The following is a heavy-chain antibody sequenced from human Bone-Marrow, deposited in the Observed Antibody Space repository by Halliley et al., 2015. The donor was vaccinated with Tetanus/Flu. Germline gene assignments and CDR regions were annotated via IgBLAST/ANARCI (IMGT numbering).Heavy chain of an antibody. D-gene: IGHD2-21*01. CDR3: AKRSYFTYYGLDG. CDR2: ISGDGTST. V-gene: IGHV3-43*02. Sequence: QWVSLISGDGTSTYYADPVKGRFTLSRDNSKNSVYLQMSNLTTDYTALYYCAKRSYFTYYGLDGWGQGTTVTVSS. J-gene: IGHJ6*02.